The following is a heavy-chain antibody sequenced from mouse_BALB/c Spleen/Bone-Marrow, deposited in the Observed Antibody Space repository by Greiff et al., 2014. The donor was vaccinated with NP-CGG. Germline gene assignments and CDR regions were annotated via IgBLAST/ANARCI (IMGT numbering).Heavy chain of an antibody. CDR2: IHYSGTT. CDR1: GYSITSYYS. J-gene: IGHJ4*01. Sequence: DVQLVESGPDLVKPSQSLSLTCTVTGYSITSYYSWHWIRQFPGNKLEWMGYIHYSGTTVYDPSLKSRISITRDTSNNQFFLQSNSVTTEDTATYYCARFAGTPYTMDYWGQGTSVTVSS. CDR3: ARFAGTPYTMDY. D-gene: IGHD4-1*01. V-gene: IGHV3-1*02.